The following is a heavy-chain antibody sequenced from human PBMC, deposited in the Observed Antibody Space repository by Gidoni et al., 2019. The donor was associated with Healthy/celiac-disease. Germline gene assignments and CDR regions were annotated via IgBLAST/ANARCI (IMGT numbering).Heavy chain of an antibody. J-gene: IGHJ6*02. D-gene: IGHD2-2*01. CDR2: IIPIFGTA. V-gene: IGHV1-69*01. CDR1: CGTFSSYA. Sequence: QVQLVQSGAEVQKPGPSVKVSCKASCGTFSSYAISWVRQAPGHGLEWMGWIIPIFGTANYAQKFQGRVTITADESTSTAYMELSSLRSEDTAVYYCATGSTIHYYYYGMDVWGQGTTVTVSS. CDR3: ATGSTIHYYYYGMDV.